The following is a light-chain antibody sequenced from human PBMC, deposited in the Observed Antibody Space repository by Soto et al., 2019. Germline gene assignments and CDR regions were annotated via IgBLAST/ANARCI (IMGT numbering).Light chain of an antibody. CDR1: QSISSW. V-gene: IGKV1-5*01. J-gene: IGKJ1*01. Sequence: DIQMTQSPSTLSASVGDRVTITCRASQSISSWLAWYQQKPGKAPKLLIYDASSLESGVPSRFSGSGSGTEFTLTISSLQPDDFATYYCQQYNSYSVTFGQGTKVDSK. CDR2: DAS. CDR3: QQYNSYSVT.